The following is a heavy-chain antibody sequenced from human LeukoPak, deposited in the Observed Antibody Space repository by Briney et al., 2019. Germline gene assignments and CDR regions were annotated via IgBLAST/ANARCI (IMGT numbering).Heavy chain of an antibody. V-gene: IGHV1-18*04. CDR3: ARQGYYYDSSGFLFDY. CDR2: ISAYNGNT. Sequence: ASVKVSCKASGYTFTGYYMHWVRQAPGQGLEWMGWISAYNGNTNYAQKLQGRVTMTTDTSTSTAYMELRSLRSDDTAVYYCARQGYYYDSSGFLFDYWGQGTLVTVSS. J-gene: IGHJ4*02. D-gene: IGHD3-22*01. CDR1: GYTFTGYY.